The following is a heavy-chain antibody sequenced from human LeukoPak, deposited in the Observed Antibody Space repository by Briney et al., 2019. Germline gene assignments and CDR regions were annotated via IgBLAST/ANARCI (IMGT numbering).Heavy chain of an antibody. CDR2: TSGSGGST. Sequence: GGSLRLSCAASGFTFSSYAMSWVRQAPGKGLEWVSATSGSGGSTYYADSVKGRFTISRDNSKNTLYLQMNSLRAEDTAVYYCAKDGLYYDILTGYTADYFDYWGQGTLVTVSS. CDR1: GFTFSSYA. CDR3: AKDGLYYDILTGYTADYFDY. J-gene: IGHJ4*02. D-gene: IGHD3-9*01. V-gene: IGHV3-23*01.